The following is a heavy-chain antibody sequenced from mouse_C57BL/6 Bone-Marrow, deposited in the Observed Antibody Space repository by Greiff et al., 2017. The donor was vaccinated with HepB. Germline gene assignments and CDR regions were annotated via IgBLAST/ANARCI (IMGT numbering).Heavy chain of an antibody. CDR3: ARSAITRFAY. V-gene: IGHV1-69*01. Sequence: VQLQQPGAELVMPGASVKLSCKASGYTFTSYWMHWVKQRPGQGLEWIGEIDTSDSYTNYNQKFKGKSTLTVDKSSSTAYMQLSSLTSEDSAVYYCARSAITRFAYWGQGTLVTVSA. J-gene: IGHJ3*01. D-gene: IGHD2-4*01. CDR2: IDTSDSYT. CDR1: GYTFTSYW.